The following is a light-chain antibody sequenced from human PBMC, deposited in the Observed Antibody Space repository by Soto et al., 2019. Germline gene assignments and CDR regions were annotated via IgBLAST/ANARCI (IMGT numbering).Light chain of an antibody. Sequence: EIVLTQSPGTLSLSPGERATLSCRASQSVSSNYLAWYQQKPGQTPRLLIYGASSRATGIPDTFSGSGSGTDFTLTISRLEPKDFAVYYCQQYATSPWTFGRGTKVEIK. CDR2: GAS. CDR1: QSVSSNY. CDR3: QQYATSPWT. V-gene: IGKV3-20*01. J-gene: IGKJ1*01.